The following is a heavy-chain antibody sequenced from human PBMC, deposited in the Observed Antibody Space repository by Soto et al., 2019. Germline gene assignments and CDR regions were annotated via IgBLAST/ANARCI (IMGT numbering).Heavy chain of an antibody. J-gene: IGHJ4*02. CDR2: IWYDGSNK. CDR3: ARGGMTKQWLFSQDY. D-gene: IGHD6-19*01. Sequence: GGSLRLSCAASGFTFSSYGMHWVRQAPGKGLEWVAVIWYDGSNKYYADSVKGRFTISRDNSKNTLYLQMNSLRAEDTAVYYCARGGMTKQWLFSQDYWGQGTLVTVSS. CDR1: GFTFSSYG. V-gene: IGHV3-33*01.